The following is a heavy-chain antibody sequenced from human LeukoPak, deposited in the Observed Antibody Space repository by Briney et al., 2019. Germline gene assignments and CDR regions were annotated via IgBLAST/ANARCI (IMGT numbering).Heavy chain of an antibody. CDR2: IKQDGSEK. Sequence: GGSLRLSCAASGFTFSSYWMSWVRQAPGKGLEWVANIKQDGSEKYYVDSVKGRFTISRDNAKNSLYLQMNSLRAEDTAVYYCARVGQWDTIFGVAPYYGMDVWGQGTTVTVSS. V-gene: IGHV3-7*01. D-gene: IGHD3-3*01. CDR1: GFTFSSYW. J-gene: IGHJ6*02. CDR3: ARVGQWDTIFGVAPYYGMDV.